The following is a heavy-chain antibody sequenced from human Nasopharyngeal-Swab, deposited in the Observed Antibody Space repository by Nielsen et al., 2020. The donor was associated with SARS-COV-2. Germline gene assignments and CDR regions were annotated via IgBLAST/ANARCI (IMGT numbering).Heavy chain of an antibody. CDR3: LRGDSRDY. D-gene: IGHD3-22*01. V-gene: IGHV3-21*01. J-gene: IGHJ4*02. CDR2: ISDDSGAK. CDR1: GLSFSTYT. Sequence: GESLKISCAASGLSFSTYTMNWARRAPGKGLEWLSSISDDSGAKYHADSVKGRFTISRDNAKNSLFLEMNSLRAEDTAVYYCLRGDSRDYWGPGTLVSVSS.